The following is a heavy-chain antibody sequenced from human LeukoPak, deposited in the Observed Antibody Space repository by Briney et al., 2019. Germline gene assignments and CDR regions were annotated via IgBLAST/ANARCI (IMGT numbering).Heavy chain of an antibody. Sequence: ASVKVSCKXSGYTFTGDYMHWVRQAPGQGLEWIGRINPNSGGTNYAQKFQGRVTMTRDTSISTAYMELSRLRPDDTAVYYCARDRSGYSYGEPLDHWGQGTLVIVSS. J-gene: IGHJ4*02. D-gene: IGHD5-18*01. CDR1: GYTFTGDY. CDR2: INPNSGGT. CDR3: ARDRSGYSYGEPLDH. V-gene: IGHV1-2*06.